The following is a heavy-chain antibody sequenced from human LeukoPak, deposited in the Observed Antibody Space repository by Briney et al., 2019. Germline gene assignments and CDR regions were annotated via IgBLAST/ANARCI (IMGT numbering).Heavy chain of an antibody. CDR3: ARGFRTGDMTTFAH. D-gene: IGHD2-15*01. V-gene: IGHV1-2*02. CDR2: IYSNNGGT. Sequence: ASVKVSCKASGGTFSSYAISWVRQAPGQGLEWMGWIYSNNGGTDYAQKFQGRVTMTRDTSISTAYMEVSRVRSDDTAVYYCARGFRTGDMTTFAHWGQGTLVTVSS. J-gene: IGHJ4*02. CDR1: GGTFSSYA.